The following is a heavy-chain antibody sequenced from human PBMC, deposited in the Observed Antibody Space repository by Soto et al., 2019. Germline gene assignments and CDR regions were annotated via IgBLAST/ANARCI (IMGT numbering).Heavy chain of an antibody. Sequence: SETLSVTCTVAGGSISSYYWNWIRQPPGKGLEWIGYIYYSGNTNYNPSLKSRVTISVDRSKNQFSLKLTSVTAADTAVYFCARDGRLMLRGFSFYNGMDVWGQGTTVTVSS. V-gene: IGHV4-59*01. J-gene: IGHJ6*02. CDR2: IYYSGNT. CDR3: ARDGRLMLRGFSFYNGMDV. CDR1: GGSISSYY. D-gene: IGHD3-10*01.